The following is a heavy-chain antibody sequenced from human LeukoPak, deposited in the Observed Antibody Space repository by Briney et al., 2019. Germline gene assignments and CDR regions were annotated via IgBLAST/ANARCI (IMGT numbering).Heavy chain of an antibody. V-gene: IGHV1-24*01. D-gene: IGHD2-8*01. Sequence: GASVKVSCKVSGYTLTELSMHWVRQAPGEGPEWMGGFDVEDGETIYAHKFQGRVTMTEDTSTDTAYMELSSLRSEDTAVYYCSARIMVAASRGLYYFDYWGQGTLVTVSS. J-gene: IGHJ4*02. CDR1: GYTLTELS. CDR3: SARIMVAASRGLYYFDY. CDR2: FDVEDGET.